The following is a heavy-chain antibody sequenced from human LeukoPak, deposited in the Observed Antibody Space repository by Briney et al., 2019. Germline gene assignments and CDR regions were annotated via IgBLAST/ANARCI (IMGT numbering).Heavy chain of an antibody. CDR2: ISAYNGNT. V-gene: IGHV1-18*01. Sequence: ASVKVSCKASGYTFTSYGISWVRQAPGQGVEWMGWISAYNGNTNYAQKLQGRVTMTTDTSTSTAYMELRSLRSDDTAVYYCARDPILNTVTTFGSWFDPWGQGTLVTVSS. J-gene: IGHJ5*02. CDR3: ARDPILNTVTTFGSWFDP. D-gene: IGHD4-11*01. CDR1: GYTFTSYG.